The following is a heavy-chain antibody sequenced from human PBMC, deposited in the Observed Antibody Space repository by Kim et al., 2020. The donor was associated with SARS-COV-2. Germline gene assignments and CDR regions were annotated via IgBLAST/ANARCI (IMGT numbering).Heavy chain of an antibody. CDR1: GFTVSSNY. CDR2: IYSGGST. V-gene: IGHV3-66*01. J-gene: IGHJ4*02. Sequence: GGSLRLSCAASGFTVSSNYMSWVRQAPGKGLEWVSVIYSGGSTYYADSVKGRFTISRDNSKNTLYLQMNSLRAEDTAVYYCARDPGGYDVHTAMVYFDYWGQGTLVTVSS. D-gene: IGHD5-18*01. CDR3: ARDPGGYDVHTAMVYFDY.